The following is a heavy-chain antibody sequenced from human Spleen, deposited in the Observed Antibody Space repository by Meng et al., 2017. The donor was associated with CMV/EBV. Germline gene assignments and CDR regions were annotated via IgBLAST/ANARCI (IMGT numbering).Heavy chain of an antibody. Sequence: ESLKISCAASRFSLSRYWMSWVRQAPGKGLEWVANTNQDGSEKYYVDSVKGRFTISRDDATKSLYLQMDNLRVDDTATYYCARDERFITIFGVVHWYFDLWGRGTLVTVSS. V-gene: IGHV3-7*01. CDR1: RFSLSRYW. D-gene: IGHD3-3*01. CDR3: ARDERFITIFGVVHWYFDL. J-gene: IGHJ2*01. CDR2: TNQDGSEK.